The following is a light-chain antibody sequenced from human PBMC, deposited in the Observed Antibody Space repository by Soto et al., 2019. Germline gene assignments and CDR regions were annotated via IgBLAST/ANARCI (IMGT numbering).Light chain of an antibody. V-gene: IGLV2-23*01. CDR1: SSDVGSYNL. J-gene: IGLJ1*01. CDR2: EGS. Sequence: QFALTQFASVSGSPGQSITISCTGTSSDVGSYNLVSWYQQHPGKAPKLMIYEGSKRPSGVSNRFSGSKSGNTASLTISGLQAEDEADYYCCSYAGSSTNVFGTGTKLTVL. CDR3: CSYAGSSTNV.